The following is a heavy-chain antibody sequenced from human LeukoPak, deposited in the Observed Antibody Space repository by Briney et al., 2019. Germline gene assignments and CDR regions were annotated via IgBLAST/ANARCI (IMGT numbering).Heavy chain of an antibody. CDR1: GFTFSSYS. D-gene: IGHD2-15*01. Sequence: GGSLRLSCVASGFTFSSYSMNWVRQAPGKGLEWVSYISSGSSTINYADSVKGRFTISRDNAKNSLYLQMNSLRAEDTAVYSCARVYCSGGSCYSDYYGMDVWGQGTTVTVSS. J-gene: IGHJ6*02. CDR3: ARVYCSGGSCYSDYYGMDV. CDR2: ISSGSSTI. V-gene: IGHV3-48*04.